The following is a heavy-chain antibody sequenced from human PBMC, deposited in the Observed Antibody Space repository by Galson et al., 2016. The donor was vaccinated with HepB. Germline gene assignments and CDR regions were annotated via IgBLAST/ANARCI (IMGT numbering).Heavy chain of an antibody. CDR1: GFSLSPSEVA. Sequence: PALVKPTQTLRLTCTFSGFSLSPSEVAVGWIRQPPGKALEWLALIYWDDDKRYNASLKSRLTVNKDTSKNQVVLKMTNMDPVDTGTYYCENSLSTVGGFDPWGQGTLVTVSS. CDR2: IYWDDDK. V-gene: IGHV2-5*02. J-gene: IGHJ5*02. D-gene: IGHD1-26*01. CDR3: ENSLSTVGGFDP.